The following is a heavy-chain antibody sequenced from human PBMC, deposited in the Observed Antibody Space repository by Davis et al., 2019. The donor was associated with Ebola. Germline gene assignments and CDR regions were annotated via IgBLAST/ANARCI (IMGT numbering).Heavy chain of an antibody. CDR3: VRGMDV. J-gene: IGHJ6*04. CDR2: INPDGSAK. Sequence: GESLKISCAASGFIFSSHWMSWVRQAPGKGLEWVANINPDGSAKYYAVSVRGRFTISRDSAESPAYLQMNSLRAEDTATYYCVRGMDVWGKGTTVTVSS. V-gene: IGHV3-7*01. CDR1: GFIFSSHW.